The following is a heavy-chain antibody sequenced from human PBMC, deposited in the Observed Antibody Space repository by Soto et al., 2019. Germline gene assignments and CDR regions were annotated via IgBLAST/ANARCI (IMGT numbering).Heavy chain of an antibody. CDR1: GCTVSSYS. Sequence: GESLKISCAASGCTVSSYSMNWARQAPGKGLEWVSSISSSSSYIYYADSVKGRFTISRDNAKNSLYLQMNSLRAEDTAVYYCARDKVRGXDVWGQGTTVTVSS. V-gene: IGHV3-21*01. CDR2: ISSSSSYI. CDR3: ARDKVRGXDV. J-gene: IGHJ6*02.